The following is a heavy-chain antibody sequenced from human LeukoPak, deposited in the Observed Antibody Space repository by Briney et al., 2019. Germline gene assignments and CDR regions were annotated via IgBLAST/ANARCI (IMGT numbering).Heavy chain of an antibody. V-gene: IGHV3-7*01. J-gene: IGHJ3*02. Sequence: GWSLRLSCAASGFTFSSYWMSWVRQAPGKGLEWVANIKQDGSEKYYVDSVKGRFTISRDNAKNSLYLQMNSLRAEDTAVYYCASSYYYDSSAPGAFDIWGQGTMVTVSS. CDR3: ASSYYYDSSAPGAFDI. CDR1: GFTFSSYW. D-gene: IGHD3-22*01. CDR2: IKQDGSEK.